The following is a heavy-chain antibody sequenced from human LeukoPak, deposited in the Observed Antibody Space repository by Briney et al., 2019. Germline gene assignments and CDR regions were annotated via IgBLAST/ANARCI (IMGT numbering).Heavy chain of an antibody. CDR3: AKEESEYSGYVPSLYFDY. CDR1: GFTFSSYG. J-gene: IGHJ4*02. D-gene: IGHD5-12*01. V-gene: IGHV3-30*18. Sequence: GGSLRLSCAASGFTFSSYGMHWVRQAPGKGLERVAVISYDGSNKYYADSVKGRFTISRDNSKNTLYLQMNSLRAEDTAVYYCAKEESEYSGYVPSLYFDYWGQGTLVTVSS. CDR2: ISYDGSNK.